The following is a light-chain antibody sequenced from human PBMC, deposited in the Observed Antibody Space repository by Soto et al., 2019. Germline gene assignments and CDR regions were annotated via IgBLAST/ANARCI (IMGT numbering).Light chain of an antibody. CDR1: SSDVGGYNS. Sequence: QSALTQPASVSGSPGQSIAISCTGTSSDVGGYNSVSWYQQHPGKAPKLLIHDVSNRPSGVSNRFSGSKSGNTASLTISGLQAEDEADYYCSSYATGGSYVFGTGTKLTVL. CDR3: SSYATGGSYV. J-gene: IGLJ1*01. CDR2: DVS. V-gene: IGLV2-14*01.